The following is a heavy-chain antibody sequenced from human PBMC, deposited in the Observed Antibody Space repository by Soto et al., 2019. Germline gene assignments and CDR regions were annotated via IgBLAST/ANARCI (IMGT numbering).Heavy chain of an antibody. D-gene: IGHD3-10*01. Sequence: PSETLSLTCTVSGGSISSSGYYWGWIRQPPGKGLEWIGSLYYSGSTYYNPSLKSRVAISVDTSKNQFSLKMSTVTAADTAVYYCANLHLGSGSATSYYYDMDVWGQGTTVTVSS. CDR3: ANLHLGSGSATSYYYDMDV. CDR2: LYYSGST. CDR1: GGSISSSGYY. J-gene: IGHJ6*02. V-gene: IGHV4-39*01.